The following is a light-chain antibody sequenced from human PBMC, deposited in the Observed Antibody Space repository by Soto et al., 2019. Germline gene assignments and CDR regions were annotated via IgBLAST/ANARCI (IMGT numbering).Light chain of an antibody. CDR1: PSVAGN. CDR3: QQSNNWPPLT. V-gene: IGKV3-15*01. CDR2: GVS. J-gene: IGKJ4*01. Sequence: EIVMTQSPATLSVSPGEIATLSCRASPSVAGNLAWYQQKPGQPPRLLIYGVSTRATGVSARFSGSGSETDFSLNISSLQIEDLALYYSQQSNNWPPLTFGGGNKVEIK.